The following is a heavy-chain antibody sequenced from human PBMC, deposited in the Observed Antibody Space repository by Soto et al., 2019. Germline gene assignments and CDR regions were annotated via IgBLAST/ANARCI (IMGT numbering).Heavy chain of an antibody. Sequence: QVQLVESGGGVVQPGRSLRLSCAASGFTFSSYAMHWVRQAPGKGLEWVAVISYDGSNKYYADSVKGRFTISRDNSKNAFYLQVNSLRAEHTAVYYCARDRSRKCQLPGYYYYGMDVWGQGTTVTVSS. CDR3: ARDRSRKCQLPGYYYYGMDV. D-gene: IGHD2-2*01. CDR2: ISYDGSNK. CDR1: GFTFSSYA. J-gene: IGHJ6*02. V-gene: IGHV3-30-3*01.